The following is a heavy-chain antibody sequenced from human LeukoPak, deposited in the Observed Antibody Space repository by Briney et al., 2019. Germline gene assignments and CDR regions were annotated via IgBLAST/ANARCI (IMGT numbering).Heavy chain of an antibody. CDR1: GGSISSFY. CDR2: LYTTGNT. CDR3: ARANRYDLYFDY. J-gene: IGHJ4*02. V-gene: IGHV4-4*07. D-gene: IGHD5-12*01. Sequence: SETLSLTCTVYGGSISSFYWSWIRQPAGKGLEWIGRLYTTGNTNYNPSLKSRVTMSVDTSKNQISLKLSSVTAADTAVYYCARANRYDLYFDYWGQGTLVTVSS.